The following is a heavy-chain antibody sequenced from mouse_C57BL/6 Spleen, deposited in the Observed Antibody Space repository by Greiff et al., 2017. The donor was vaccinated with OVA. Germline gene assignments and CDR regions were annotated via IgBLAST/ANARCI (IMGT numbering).Heavy chain of an antibody. CDR2: INYDGSST. Sequence: EVKLMESEGGLVQPGSSMKLSCTASGFTFSDYYMAWVRQVPEKGLEWVANINYDGSSTYYLDSLKSRFIISRDNAKNILYLQMSSLKSEDTATYYCARVDYDYPFDYWGQGTTLTVSS. D-gene: IGHD2-4*01. V-gene: IGHV5-16*01. J-gene: IGHJ2*01. CDR1: GFTFSDYY. CDR3: ARVDYDYPFDY.